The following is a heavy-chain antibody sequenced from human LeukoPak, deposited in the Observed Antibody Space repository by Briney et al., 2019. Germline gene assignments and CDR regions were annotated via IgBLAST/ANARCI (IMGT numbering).Heavy chain of an antibody. CDR3: ARGNSRPYYMDV. Sequence: TSETLSLTCTVYGGSFTGYYWSWIRQPPGKGLEWIGSIYYSGSTYYNPSLKSRVTISIDTSKNQFSLKLSSVTAADTAVYYCARGNSRPYYMDVWGKGTTVTVSS. J-gene: IGHJ6*03. CDR2: IYYSGST. D-gene: IGHD6-13*01. CDR1: GGSFTGYY. V-gene: IGHV4-34*01.